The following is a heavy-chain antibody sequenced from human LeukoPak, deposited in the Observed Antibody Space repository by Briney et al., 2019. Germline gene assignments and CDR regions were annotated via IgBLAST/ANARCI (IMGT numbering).Heavy chain of an antibody. J-gene: IGHJ3*02. CDR1: GYTFTSYG. D-gene: IGHD3-3*01. V-gene: IGHV1-18*01. Sequence: ASVKVSCKASGYTFTSYGISWVRQAPGQGLEWMGWNSAYNGNTNYAQKLQGRVTMTTDTSTSTAYMELRSLRSDDTAVYYCARDQEDYDFWSEDAFDIWGQGTMVTVSS. CDR2: NSAYNGNT. CDR3: ARDQEDYDFWSEDAFDI.